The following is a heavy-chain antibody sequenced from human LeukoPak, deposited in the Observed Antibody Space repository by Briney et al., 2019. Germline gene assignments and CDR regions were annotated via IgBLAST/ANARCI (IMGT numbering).Heavy chain of an antibody. V-gene: IGHV3-74*01. CDR1: GFTFSSYW. D-gene: IGHD6-13*01. Sequence: GRSLRLSCAASGFTFSSYWMHWVRQAPGKGLVWVSRINSDGSSTSYADSVKGRFTISRDNAKNTLYLQMNSLRAEDTAVYYCARAGYSSSWYQQSVTHYYYYYMDVRGKGTTVTVSS. J-gene: IGHJ6*03. CDR2: INSDGSST. CDR3: ARAGYSSSWYQQSVTHYYYYYMDV.